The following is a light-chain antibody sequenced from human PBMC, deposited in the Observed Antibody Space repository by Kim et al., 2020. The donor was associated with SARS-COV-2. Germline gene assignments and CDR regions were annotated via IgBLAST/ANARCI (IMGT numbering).Light chain of an antibody. J-gene: IGKJ5*01. Sequence: ASVGDRVTITCQASQEIKNYLKWYQQKPGEGPKLLIFEASNLETGVPSRFSGSGSETYFTFIINSLQPEDIATYYCQQYRNLTITFGKGTRLEIK. CDR1: QEIKNY. CDR3: QQYRNLTIT. V-gene: IGKV1-33*01. CDR2: EAS.